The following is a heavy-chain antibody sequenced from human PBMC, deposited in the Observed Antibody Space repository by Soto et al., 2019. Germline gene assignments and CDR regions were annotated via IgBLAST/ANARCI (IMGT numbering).Heavy chain of an antibody. CDR3: ARLGLSWNDVDY. J-gene: IGHJ4*02. V-gene: IGHV4-39*01. D-gene: IGHD1-1*01. Sequence: QLQLQESGPGLVKPSETLSLTCTVSGGSISSSSYYWGWIRQPPGKGLEWIGSIYYSGSTYYNPSLKSRVTISVDTSKNQFSLKLSSVTAADTAVYYCARLGLSWNDVDYWGQGTLVTVSS. CDR2: IYYSGST. CDR1: GGSISSSSYY.